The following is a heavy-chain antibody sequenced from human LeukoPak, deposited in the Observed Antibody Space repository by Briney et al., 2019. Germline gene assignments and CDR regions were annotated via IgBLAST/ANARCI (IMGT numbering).Heavy chain of an antibody. CDR1: GFIFSSYT. CDR3: ARALPSSRYYFDY. CDR2: ISSSGTTI. D-gene: IGHD6-13*01. J-gene: IGHJ4*02. Sequence: GGSLRLSCAASGFIFSSYTMNWVRQAPGKGLEWVSYISSSGTTIYYADVKGRFTISRDNAKNSLYLHMNSLRAEDTAVYYCARALPSSRYYFDYWGQGTLVTVSS. V-gene: IGHV3-48*03.